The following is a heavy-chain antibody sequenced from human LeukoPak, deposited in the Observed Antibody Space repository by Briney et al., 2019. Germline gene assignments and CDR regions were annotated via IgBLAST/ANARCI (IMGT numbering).Heavy chain of an antibody. D-gene: IGHD6-13*01. CDR2: IPHHSCDT. Sequence: ASVKVSCQSSGYTFTCYYMHGVRQPPARGLAGVGWIPHHSCDTINAQKFQGRATMTRDTSISTAYMDVSSLRSDDTAVYYCARGHSRSPSFDYWGQGTLVTVSS. J-gene: IGHJ4*02. CDR1: GYTFTCYY. V-gene: IGHV1-2*02. CDR3: ARGHSRSPSFDY.